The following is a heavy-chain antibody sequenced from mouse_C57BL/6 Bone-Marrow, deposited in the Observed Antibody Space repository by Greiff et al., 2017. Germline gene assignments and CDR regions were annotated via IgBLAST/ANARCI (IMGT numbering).Heavy chain of an antibody. CDR2: ISSGGSYA. D-gene: IGHD1-1*02. CDR3: ARQGYYAYYYAMDY. Sequence: EVKLVESGGDLVKPGGSLKLSCAASGFTFSSYGMSWVRQTPDKRLEWVATISSGGSYAYYPDSVKGRFPISRDNAKNTLYLQMSSLKSEDTAMYYCARQGYYAYYYAMDYWGQGTSVTVSS. J-gene: IGHJ4*01. CDR1: GFTFSSYG. V-gene: IGHV5-6*01.